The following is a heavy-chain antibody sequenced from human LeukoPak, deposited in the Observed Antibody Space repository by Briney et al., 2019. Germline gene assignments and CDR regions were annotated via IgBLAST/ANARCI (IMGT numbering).Heavy chain of an antibody. CDR3: AKDSSGSYYGNAFDI. J-gene: IGHJ3*02. Sequence: PGGSLRLSCAASGFVFDDYAMHWVGQAPGKGLEWVSGISWNSGSIGYADSVKGRFTISRDNAKNSLYLQMNSLRAEDMALYYCAKDSSGSYYGNAFDIWGQGTMVTVSS. CDR1: GFVFDDYA. D-gene: IGHD1-26*01. V-gene: IGHV3-9*03. CDR2: ISWNSGSI.